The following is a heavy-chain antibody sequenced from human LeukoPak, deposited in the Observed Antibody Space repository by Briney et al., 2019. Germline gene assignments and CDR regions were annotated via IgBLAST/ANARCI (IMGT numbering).Heavy chain of an antibody. CDR3: ARDHLGYCSGGSCWPDAFDI. D-gene: IGHD2-15*01. Sequence: SETQSLTCKVSGGSINGYYWSWIRQPPGKGLEWIGYIFYSGSTKYNPSLKSRVTISVDTSKNQFSLKLSSVTAADTAVYYCARDHLGYCSGGSCWPDAFDIWGQGTMVTVSS. CDR2: IFYSGST. J-gene: IGHJ3*02. V-gene: IGHV4-59*01. CDR1: GGSINGYY.